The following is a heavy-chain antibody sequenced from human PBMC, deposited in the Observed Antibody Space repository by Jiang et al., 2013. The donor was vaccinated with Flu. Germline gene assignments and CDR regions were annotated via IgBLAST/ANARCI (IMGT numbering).Heavy chain of an antibody. CDR3: ARGPGDGAIPQYFQH. J-gene: IGHJ1*01. Sequence: SGAEVKKPGASVKVSCKASGYTFTSYYMHWVRQAPGQGLEWMGIINPSGGSTSYAQKFQGRVTMTRDTSTSTVYMELSSLRSEDTAVYYCARGPGDGAIPQYFQHWGQGYPGHRLL. CDR2: INPSGGST. D-gene: IGHD2-2*02. V-gene: IGHV1-46*01. CDR1: GYTFTSYY.